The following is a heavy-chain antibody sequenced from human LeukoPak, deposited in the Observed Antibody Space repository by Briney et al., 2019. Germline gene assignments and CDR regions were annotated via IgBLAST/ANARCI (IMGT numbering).Heavy chain of an antibody. Sequence: PSQTLSLTCTVSGGSISGHHWTWIRQPPGTGLEWIGYFYDSGDFNYNPSLKSRVTIWMDMSNNQFFLTMSSVTAADTAMYYCARLLRPGGRKGDAFDIWGQGTLVTVSS. CDR3: ARLLRPGGRKGDAFDI. CDR1: GGSISGHH. J-gene: IGHJ3*02. D-gene: IGHD1-26*01. V-gene: IGHV4-59*08. CDR2: FYDSGDF.